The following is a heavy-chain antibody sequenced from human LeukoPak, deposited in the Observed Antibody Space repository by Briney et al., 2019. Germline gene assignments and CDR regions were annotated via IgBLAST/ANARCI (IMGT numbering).Heavy chain of an antibody. D-gene: IGHD5-18*01. V-gene: IGHV3-73*01. CDR1: GFTFSESA. J-gene: IGHJ4*02. CDR3: ARLNRYSYGANFDY. Sequence: GGSLRLSCAASGFTFSESAMHWVRQASGKGLEWVGRIGSKANSYETQYAASLKGRFTISRDDPKNTAYLQMNSLKNEDTAVYYCARLNRYSYGANFDYWGQGTLVTVSS. CDR2: IGSKANSYET.